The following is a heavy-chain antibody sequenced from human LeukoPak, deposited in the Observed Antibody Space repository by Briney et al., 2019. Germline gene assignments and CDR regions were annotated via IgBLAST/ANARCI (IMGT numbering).Heavy chain of an antibody. D-gene: IGHD2-21*01. Sequence: PGGSLRLSCAASGFPFSDYVMHWVRQAPGKGLEWVSVIRYDGNNKYYADSVKGRFTISRDNSKNTLYLQMNSLRAEDAAVYFCAKAPVTSCRGAYCYPFDSWGQGTLVTVSS. V-gene: IGHV3-30*02. CDR2: IRYDGNNK. CDR1: GFPFSDYV. CDR3: AKAPVTSCRGAYCYPFDS. J-gene: IGHJ4*02.